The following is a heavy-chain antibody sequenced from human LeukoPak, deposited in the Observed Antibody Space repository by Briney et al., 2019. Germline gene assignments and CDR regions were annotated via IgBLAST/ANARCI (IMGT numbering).Heavy chain of an antibody. CDR1: GFTFSSYG. V-gene: IGHV3-30*02. J-gene: IGHJ4*02. Sequence: GGSLRLSCAASGFTFSSYGMHWVRQAPGKGLEWVAFIRYDDNNKYYADSVKGRFTISRDNAKNSLYLQMNSLRAEDTAVYYCALVAVAGETIFDYWGQGTLVTVSS. D-gene: IGHD6-19*01. CDR2: IRYDDNNK. CDR3: ALVAVAGETIFDY.